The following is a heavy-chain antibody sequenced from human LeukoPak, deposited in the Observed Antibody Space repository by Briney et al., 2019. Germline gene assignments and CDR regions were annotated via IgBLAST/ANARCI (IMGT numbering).Heavy chain of an antibody. CDR1: GGTFSSYA. CDR3: AALLYFGSSYYYQPFDY. D-gene: IGHD3-22*01. J-gene: IGHJ4*02. V-gene: IGHV1-69*06. CDR2: IIPIFGTA. Sequence: SVKVSCKASGGTFSSYAISWVRQAPGQGLEWMGGIIPIFGTANYAQKFQGRVTITADKSTSTAYMELSSLRSEDTAVYYCAALLYFGSSYYYQPFDYWGQGTLVTVSS.